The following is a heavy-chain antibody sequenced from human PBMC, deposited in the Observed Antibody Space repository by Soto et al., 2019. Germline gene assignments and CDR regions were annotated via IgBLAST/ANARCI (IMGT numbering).Heavy chain of an antibody. J-gene: IGHJ4*02. CDR2: IYYSGST. CDR1: GGSISSSSYY. CDR3: SRHSSSWYAFDY. D-gene: IGHD6-13*01. Sequence: PSETLSLTCTVSGGSISSSSYYWGWIRQPPGKGLEWIGSIYYSGSTYYNPSLKSRVTISVDTSKNQFSLKLSSVTAADTAVYYCSRHSSSWYAFDYWGQGTQVTVSS. V-gene: IGHV4-39*01.